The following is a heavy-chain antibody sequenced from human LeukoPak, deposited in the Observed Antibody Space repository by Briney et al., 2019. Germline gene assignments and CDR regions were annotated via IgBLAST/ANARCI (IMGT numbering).Heavy chain of an antibody. J-gene: IGHJ6*02. V-gene: IGHV3-33*01. CDR1: GFTFSSYG. Sequence: GGSLRLSCAASGFTFSSYGMHWVRQAPGKGLEWVAVIWYDGSNKYFADSVKGRFTISRDNSKNTLYLQMNSLRAEDTAVYFCARDPGYGDYVRSYYHYGMDVWGQGTTVTVSS. CDR2: IWYDGSNK. CDR3: ARDPGYGDYVRSYYHYGMDV. D-gene: IGHD4-17*01.